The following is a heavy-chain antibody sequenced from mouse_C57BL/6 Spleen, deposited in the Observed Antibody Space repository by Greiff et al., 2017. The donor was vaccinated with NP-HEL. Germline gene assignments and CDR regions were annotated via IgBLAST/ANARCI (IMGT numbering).Heavy chain of an antibody. D-gene: IGHD3-2*02. J-gene: IGHJ4*01. CDR3: TTDSSAGY. CDR1: GYTFTDYE. CDR2: IDPETGGT. Sequence: LVESGAELVRPGASVTLSCKASGYTFTDYEMHWVKQTPVHGLEWIGAIDPETGGTAYNQKFKGKAILTADKSSSTAYMELRSLTSEDSAVYYCTTDSSAGYWGQGTSVTVSS. V-gene: IGHV1-15*01.